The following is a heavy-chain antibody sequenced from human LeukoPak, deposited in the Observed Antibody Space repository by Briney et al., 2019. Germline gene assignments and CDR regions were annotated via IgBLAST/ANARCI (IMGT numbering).Heavy chain of an antibody. V-gene: IGHV4-34*01. D-gene: IGHD2/OR15-2a*01. CDR1: GGSFSGYY. CDR3: ARGVILLSGTNWFDP. CDR2: TNHSGST. Sequence: SETLSLTCAVYGGSFSGYYWSWIRQPPGKGPEWIGETNHSGSTNYNPSLKSRVTISVDTSKNQFSLKLSSVTAADTAVYYCARGVILLSGTNWFDPWGQGTLVTVSS. J-gene: IGHJ5*02.